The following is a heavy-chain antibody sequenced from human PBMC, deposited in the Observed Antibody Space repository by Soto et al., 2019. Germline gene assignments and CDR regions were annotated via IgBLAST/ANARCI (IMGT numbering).Heavy chain of an antibody. J-gene: IGHJ6*02. CDR3: AKDRRLYYYDSSGYPDNYGMDV. CDR2: ISYDGSNK. D-gene: IGHD3-22*01. V-gene: IGHV3-30*18. Sequence: LRLSCAASGFTFSSYGMHWVRQAPGKGLEWVAVISYDGSNKYYADSVKGRFTISRDNSKNTLYLQMNSLRAEDTAVYYCAKDRRLYYYDSSGYPDNYGMDVWGQGTTVTVSS. CDR1: GFTFSSYG.